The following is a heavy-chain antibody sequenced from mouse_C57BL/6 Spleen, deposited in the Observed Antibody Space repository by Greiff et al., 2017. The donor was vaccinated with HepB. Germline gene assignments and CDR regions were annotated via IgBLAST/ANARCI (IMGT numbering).Heavy chain of an antibody. CDR2: ISYDGSN. Sequence: EVKLQESGPGLVKPSQSLSLTCSVTGYSITSGYYWNWIRQFPGNKLEWMGYISYDGSNNYNPSLKNRISITRDTSTNQFFLKLNAVTTEDTATYYCAREGYYGSSYFWGQGTTLTVSS. CDR1: GYSITSGYY. D-gene: IGHD1-1*01. J-gene: IGHJ2*01. V-gene: IGHV3-6*01. CDR3: AREGYYGSSYF.